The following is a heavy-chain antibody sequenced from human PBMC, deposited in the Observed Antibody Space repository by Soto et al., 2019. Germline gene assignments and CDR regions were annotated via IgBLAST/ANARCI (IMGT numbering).Heavy chain of an antibody. CDR2: IDPSDSYT. D-gene: IGHD2-2*01. CDR3: ARHNTPHYCSSTSCYRYYYGMDV. V-gene: IGHV5-10-1*01. J-gene: IGHJ6*02. CDR1: GYSFTSYW. Sequence: GESLKISCKGSGYSFTSYWISWVRQMPGKGLEWMGRIDPSDSYTNYSPSFQGHVTISADKSISTAYLQWSSLKASDTAMYYCARHNTPHYCSSTSCYRYYYGMDVWGQGTTVTVSS.